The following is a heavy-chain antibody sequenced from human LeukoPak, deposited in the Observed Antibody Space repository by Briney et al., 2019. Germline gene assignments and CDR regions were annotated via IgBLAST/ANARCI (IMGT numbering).Heavy chain of an antibody. CDR3: ARVWGSSASGYMDV. CDR2: IIPIFGTA. J-gene: IGHJ6*03. D-gene: IGHD3-16*01. V-gene: IGHV1-69*05. Sequence: SVKVSCKASGGTSSSYAISWVRQAPGQGLEWMGGIIPIFGTANYAQKFQGRVTITTDESTSTAYMELSSLRSEDTAVYYCARVWGSSASGYMDVWGKGTTVTVSS. CDR1: GGTSSSYA.